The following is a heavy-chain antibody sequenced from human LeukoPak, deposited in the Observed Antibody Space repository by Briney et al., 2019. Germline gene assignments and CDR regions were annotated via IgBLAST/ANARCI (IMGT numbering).Heavy chain of an antibody. J-gene: IGHJ4*02. Sequence: PSETLSLTCTVSGGSISSSSYYWGWIRQPPGKGLEWIGSIYYSGSTYYNPSLKSRVTISVGTSKNQFSLKLSSVTAADTAVYHCARHPRGGSSRNFDYWGQGTLVTVSS. CDR1: GGSISSSSYY. CDR2: IYYSGST. D-gene: IGHD2-15*01. CDR3: ARHPRGGSSRNFDY. V-gene: IGHV4-39*01.